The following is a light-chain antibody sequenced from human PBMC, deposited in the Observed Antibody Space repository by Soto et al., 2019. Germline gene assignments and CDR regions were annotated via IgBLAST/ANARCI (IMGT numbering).Light chain of an antibody. V-gene: IGLV2-14*01. CDR1: TSDIGGYNF. J-gene: IGLJ1*01. CDR3: SSYSSTTSYV. Sequence: QSVLTQPASVSGSPGQSITISCTGTTSDIGGYNFVSWYQQEPGKAPKLMIYDVSNRPSGVSDRFSGPKSGSTASLTISGLQAEDEADYYCSSYSSTTSYVFGAGTKVSVL. CDR2: DVS.